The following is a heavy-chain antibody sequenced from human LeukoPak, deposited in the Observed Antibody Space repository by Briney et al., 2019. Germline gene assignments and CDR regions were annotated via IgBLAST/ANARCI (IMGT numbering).Heavy chain of an antibody. J-gene: IGHJ3*02. CDR2: INPNSGGT. V-gene: IGHV1-2*02. CDR3: ARPRTWGSQRADAFDI. Sequence: ASVKVSCKASGYTFTGYYMHWVRQAHGQGLEWMGWINPNSGGTNSVQKLQGRVTMTRDTSISTAYMELSRLRSDDTAVYYCARPRTWGSQRADAFDIWGQGTMISVSS. CDR1: GYTFTGYY. D-gene: IGHD7-27*01.